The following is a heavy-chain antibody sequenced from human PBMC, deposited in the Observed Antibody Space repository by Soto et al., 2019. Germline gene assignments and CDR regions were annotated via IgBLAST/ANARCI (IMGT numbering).Heavy chain of an antibody. D-gene: IGHD4-17*01. CDR3: AKERDYGNYVRYFDD. CDR1: GSTFSSSG. CDR2: VTGTGGRT. J-gene: IGHJ4*02. V-gene: IGHV3-23*01. Sequence: GGSLRLSCAASGSTFSSSGMTWVRQAPGKRLEWVSGVTGTGGRTYYADSVKGRFTISRDNSKNTLYLQMNSLRAEDTAIYYCAKERDYGNYVRYFDDWGQGTLVTVSS.